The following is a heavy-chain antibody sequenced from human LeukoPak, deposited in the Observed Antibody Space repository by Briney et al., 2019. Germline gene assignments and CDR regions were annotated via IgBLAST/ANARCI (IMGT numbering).Heavy chain of an antibody. CDR1: GYTFTSYY. CDR3: ARARRKIVGATTVSVRAFDI. CDR2: INPSGGST. D-gene: IGHD1-26*01. V-gene: IGHV1-46*01. Sequence: ASVKVSRKASGYTFTSYYMHWVRQAPGQGLEWMGIINPSGGSTSYAQKFQGRVTMTRDTSTSTVYMELSSLRSEDTAVYYCARARRKIVGATTVSVRAFDIWGQGTMVTVSS. J-gene: IGHJ3*02.